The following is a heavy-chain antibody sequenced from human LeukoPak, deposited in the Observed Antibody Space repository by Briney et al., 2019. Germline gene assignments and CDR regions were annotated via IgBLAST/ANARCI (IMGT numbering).Heavy chain of an antibody. J-gene: IGHJ4*02. CDR2: LTKDSTYT. CDR3: ARDLRDGDGYNLPGY. D-gene: IGHD5-24*01. Sequence: PWGSLRLSFAASGFTFSGYTMSWVRPAPGKGLGCGSSLTKDSTYTYYADSVKGRFTVSRDNAKNSLYLQLNSLSAEDTAVYYCARDLRDGDGYNLPGYWGRGTLVTVSS. CDR1: GFTFSGYT. V-gene: IGHV3-21*01.